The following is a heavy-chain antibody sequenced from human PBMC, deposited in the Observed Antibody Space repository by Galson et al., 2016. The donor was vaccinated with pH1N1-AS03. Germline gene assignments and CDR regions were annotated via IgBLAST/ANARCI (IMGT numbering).Heavy chain of an antibody. CDR2: INQDGSAV. Sequence: SLRLSCAASGFSFSSYWMTWVRLTPGKGLEWVANINQDGSAVHYVDSVKGRFTISRDNAKNSLSLQMNSLRDEDTAVYYCTRGGYSSTWYWVYWGQGTLVTVSS. D-gene: IGHD6-13*01. CDR3: TRGGYSSTWYWVY. CDR1: GFSFSSYW. V-gene: IGHV3-7*03. J-gene: IGHJ4*02.